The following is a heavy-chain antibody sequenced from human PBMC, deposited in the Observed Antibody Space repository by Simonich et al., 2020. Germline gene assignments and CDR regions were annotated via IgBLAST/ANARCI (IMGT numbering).Heavy chain of an antibody. Sequence: QVQLVQSGAEVKKPGASVKVSCQASGYTFTGYYMHWVRQAPGQGRECMGWINPNSGGTNYAQKFQGRVTMTRDTSISTAYMELSRLRSDDTAVYYCARVEYSSSGYFDLWGRGTLVTVSS. CDR3: ARVEYSSSGYFDL. V-gene: IGHV1-2*02. CDR2: INPNSGGT. J-gene: IGHJ2*01. CDR1: GYTFTGYY. D-gene: IGHD6-6*01.